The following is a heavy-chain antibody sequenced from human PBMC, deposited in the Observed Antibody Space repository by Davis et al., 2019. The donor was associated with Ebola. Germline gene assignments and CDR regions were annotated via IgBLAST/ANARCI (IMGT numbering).Heavy chain of an antibody. Sequence: MPSETLSLTCTVSGGSISSPNDYWGWIRQRPGKGLEWIGSVHYTGNTYYMPPVKSRLTMSVDTSKNQFSLKLKSVTAADTAVYYCASTIFGVAIDRFDYWGQGHLVTVSS. CDR3: ASTIFGVAIDRFDY. J-gene: IGHJ4*02. CDR2: VHYTGNT. CDR1: GGSISSPNDY. D-gene: IGHD3-3*01. V-gene: IGHV4-39*01.